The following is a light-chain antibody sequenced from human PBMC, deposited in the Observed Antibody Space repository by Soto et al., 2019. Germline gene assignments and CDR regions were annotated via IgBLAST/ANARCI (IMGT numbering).Light chain of an antibody. Sequence: EVVMTQSPATLSVSPGERATLSCRASQSVNANLAWYQQKPGQAPRLLIHGASNRATGIPARFSGSGFGTEFILTISSLQSEDFAAYYWQQYNTWLWTFGQGTKVEI. CDR2: GAS. V-gene: IGKV3-15*01. J-gene: IGKJ1*01. CDR3: QQYNTWLWT. CDR1: QSVNAN.